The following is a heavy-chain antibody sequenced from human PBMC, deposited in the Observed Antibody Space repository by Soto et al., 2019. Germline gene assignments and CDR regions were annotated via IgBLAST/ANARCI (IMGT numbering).Heavy chain of an antibody. CDR3: VRATAARQRDYSYHYYLHI. V-gene: IGHV1-46*03. Sequence: ASVKVSCKASGYTFINYYILWVRQAPGQGLEWMGVIKPNGGSTVYAQKFQGRVTLTRDTSTSTVYVELSSLRSDDTAVYFCVRATAARQRDYSYHYYLHIWGKGTTVTVS. J-gene: IGHJ6*03. CDR1: GYTFINYY. CDR2: IKPNGGST. D-gene: IGHD6-6*01.